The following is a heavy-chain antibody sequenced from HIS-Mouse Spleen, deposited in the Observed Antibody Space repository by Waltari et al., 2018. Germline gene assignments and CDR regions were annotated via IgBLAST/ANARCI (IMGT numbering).Heavy chain of an antibody. J-gene: IGHJ4*02. CDR1: GGSISSSSYY. CDR2: IYYSGST. D-gene: IGHD6-13*01. CDR3: ARLTAAGTY. V-gene: IGHV4-39*07. Sequence: QLQLQESGPGLVKPSETLSLTCTVSGGSISSSSYYWGWIRQPPGKVLEWIGSIYYSGSTYYNPSLKSRVTISVDTSKNQFSLKLSSVTAADTAVYYCARLTAAGTYWGQGTLVTVSS.